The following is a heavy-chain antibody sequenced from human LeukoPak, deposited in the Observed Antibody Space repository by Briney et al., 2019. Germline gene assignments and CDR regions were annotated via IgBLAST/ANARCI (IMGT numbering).Heavy chain of an antibody. CDR3: ARELGGIDY. V-gene: IGHV4-30-2*03. CDR1: GGSISSGGYS. D-gene: IGHD1-7*01. CDR2: IYYSGST. J-gene: IGHJ4*02. Sequence: PSQTLSLTCAVSGGSISSGGYSWSWIRQPPGKGLEWIGSIYYSGSTYYNPSLKSRVTISVDTSKNQFSLKLSSVTAADTAVYYCARELGGIDYWGQGTLVTVSS.